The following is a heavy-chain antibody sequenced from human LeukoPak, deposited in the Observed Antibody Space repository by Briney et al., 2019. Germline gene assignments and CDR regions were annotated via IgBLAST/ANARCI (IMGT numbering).Heavy chain of an antibody. CDR1: GSSISSDYY. V-gene: IGHV4-38-2*01. Sequence: KPSETLSLTCAVYGSSISSDYYGGWIRQPPGEGVEGSGRMKHTGKTYHNPSLKSRVTISVDSSKNQFSLKLNSVTAADTAVYYCGRQTPTLLVIPAAPDYWGQGTLVTVSS. J-gene: IGHJ4*02. D-gene: IGHD2-2*01. CDR3: GRQTPTLLVIPAAPDY. CDR2: MKHTGKT.